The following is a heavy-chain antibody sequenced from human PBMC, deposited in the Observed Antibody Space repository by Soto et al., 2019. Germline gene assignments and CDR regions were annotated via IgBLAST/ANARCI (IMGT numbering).Heavy chain of an antibody. CDR3: VRSKGGYSYGTPFDY. CDR2: ISWNGGNI. J-gene: IGHJ4*02. V-gene: IGHV3-9*01. CDR1: GFTFDDYA. D-gene: IGHD5-18*01. Sequence: EVQLEESGGALVQPGRSLRLSCAASGFTFDDYAMHWVRQVLGKGLEWVSSISWNGGNIGYVDSVKGRFTTSRDNAKNSLYLQMNSLRPEDTALYYCVRSKGGYSYGTPFDYWGQGTLVTVSS.